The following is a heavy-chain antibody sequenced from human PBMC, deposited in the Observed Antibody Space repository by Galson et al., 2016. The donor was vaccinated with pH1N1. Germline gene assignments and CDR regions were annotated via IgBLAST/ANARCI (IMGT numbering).Heavy chain of an antibody. Sequence: SLRLSCAASGFTFSDYYIYCIRQAPGKGLGWVSFISSRSSSYTNYAHSVKGRFTISRGNAKNSLYLQMNSLRAEDTALYYCAASGSYDAFDIWGQGTMVTVSS. CDR1: GFTFSDYY. CDR2: ISSRSSSYT. J-gene: IGHJ3*02. CDR3: AASGSYDAFDI. V-gene: IGHV3-11*06. D-gene: IGHD1-26*01.